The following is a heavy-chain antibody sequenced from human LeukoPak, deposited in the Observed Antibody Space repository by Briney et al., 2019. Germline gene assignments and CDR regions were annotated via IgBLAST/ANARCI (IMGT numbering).Heavy chain of an antibody. Sequence: GGSLRLSCAASGFIFSNYGMHWVRQAPGKGLEWVSFIRYDGSHKHYADSVKGRFTISRENSKKTLYLQMNSLRAGDTAVYYCARVSGAGGSPGWVVVPAATPRPGLSFDYWGQGTLVTVAS. V-gene: IGHV3-30*02. D-gene: IGHD2-2*02. CDR3: ARVSGAGGSPGWVVVPAATPRPGLSFDY. CDR2: IRYDGSHK. CDR1: GFIFSNYG. J-gene: IGHJ4*02.